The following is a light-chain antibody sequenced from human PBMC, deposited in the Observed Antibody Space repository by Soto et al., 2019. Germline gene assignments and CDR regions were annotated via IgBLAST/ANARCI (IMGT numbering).Light chain of an antibody. J-gene: IGLJ2*01. CDR1: SGHSSYA. CDR3: QTWGTGYVL. CDR2: VNSDGSH. V-gene: IGLV4-69*01. Sequence: QSVLTQSPSASASLGASVKLTCTLSSGHSSYAIAWHQQQPEKGPRYLMKVNSDGSHSKGDGIPDRFSGSSSGAERYFTIPSLQSEDEADYYCQTWGTGYVLFSGGTKVTVL.